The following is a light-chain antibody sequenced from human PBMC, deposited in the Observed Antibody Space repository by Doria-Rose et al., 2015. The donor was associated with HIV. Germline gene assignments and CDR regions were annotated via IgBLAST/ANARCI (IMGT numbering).Light chain of an antibody. V-gene: IGKV4-1*01. CDR1: QSLLYTSKNY. J-gene: IGKJ3*01. CDR2: WAS. CDR3: QQYYDTPS. Sequence: DIRVTQSPESLGMSLGERATLNCKSNQSLLYTSKNYLAWYQQKPGQHPNWLIYWASTRQSVFPARFSGSGSGTDVTPTISSLEAEDVAVYYCQQYYDTPSFGPGTTVDIK.